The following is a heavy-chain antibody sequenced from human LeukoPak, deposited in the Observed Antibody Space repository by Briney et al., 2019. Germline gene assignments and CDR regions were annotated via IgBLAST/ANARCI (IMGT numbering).Heavy chain of an antibody. CDR2: ISAYNGNT. Sequence: ASVKVSCKASGYTFTSYGISWVRQAPGLGLEWMGWISAYNGNTNYAQKLQGRVTMTTDTSTSTAYMELRSLRSDDTAVYYCARDQAAAGTGDAFDIWGQGTMVTVSS. D-gene: IGHD6-13*01. J-gene: IGHJ3*02. V-gene: IGHV1-18*04. CDR3: ARDQAAAGTGDAFDI. CDR1: GYTFTSYG.